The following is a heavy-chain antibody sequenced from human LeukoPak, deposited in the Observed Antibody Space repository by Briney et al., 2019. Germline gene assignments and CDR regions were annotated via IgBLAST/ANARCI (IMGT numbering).Heavy chain of an antibody. CDR2: IYYTGAT. D-gene: IGHD5-18*01. Sequence: PSETLSLTCTVSGGSISSYYWSWIRLPPGKGLEWIGYIYYTGATYYNPSLKSRVTISLDTSKNQFSLKLSSVTAADAAVYYCARAGYSYRTGYYFDYWGQGALVTVSS. V-gene: IGHV4-59*01. CDR1: GGSISSYY. J-gene: IGHJ4*02. CDR3: ARAGYSYRTGYYFDY.